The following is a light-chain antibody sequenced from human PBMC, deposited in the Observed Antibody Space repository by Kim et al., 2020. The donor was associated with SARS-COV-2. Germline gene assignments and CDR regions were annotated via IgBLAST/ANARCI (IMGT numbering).Light chain of an antibody. Sequence: DIQMTQSPSTLSASVGDRVIITCRASQSIGRWLAWYQQKPGKAPKVLIYKASTLQTGVPSRFSGSGSGADFTLTISSLKPDDFATSYCQQDDNYFPWTFDQGPTVDI. CDR1: QSIGRW. J-gene: IGKJ1*01. CDR3: QQDDNYFPWT. V-gene: IGKV1-5*03. CDR2: KAS.